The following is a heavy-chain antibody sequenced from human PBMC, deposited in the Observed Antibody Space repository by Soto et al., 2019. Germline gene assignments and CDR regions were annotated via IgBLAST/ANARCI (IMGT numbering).Heavy chain of an antibody. CDR1: GGSISSSTW. CDR2: IHHSGST. CDR3: ARDGALERSSVDAFGI. J-gene: IGHJ3*02. Sequence: QVQLQESGPGLVKPSGTLSLTCAVSGGSISSSTWWRWVRPPPGKGLEWIGEIHHSGSTNYNPSRKGRVTISVDKAKNQFSLKLSSVTAADTGVYYCARDGALERSSVDAFGIWGQGTMVTVSS. D-gene: IGHD1-1*01. V-gene: IGHV4-4*02.